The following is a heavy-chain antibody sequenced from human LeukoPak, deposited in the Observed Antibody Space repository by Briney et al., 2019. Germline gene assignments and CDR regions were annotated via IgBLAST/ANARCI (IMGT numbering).Heavy chain of an antibody. D-gene: IGHD3-10*01. CDR2: IYHSGST. J-gene: IGHJ4*02. CDR3: AGGFGELGV. V-gene: IGHV4-31*03. Sequence: SETLSLTCTVSGASISSGGYYWSWIRQHPGKGLEWIGYIYHSGSTYHNPSLKSRVSISLDTSKNQFSLKLSSVTAADTAVYSCAGGFGELGVWGQGTLVTVSS. CDR1: GASISSGGYY.